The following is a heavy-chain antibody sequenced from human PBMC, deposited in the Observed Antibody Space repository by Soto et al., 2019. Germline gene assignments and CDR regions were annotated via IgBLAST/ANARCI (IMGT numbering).Heavy chain of an antibody. D-gene: IGHD3-16*01. J-gene: IGHJ6*02. CDR1: GFTFSDPW. Sequence: EVQLVESGGDLVQPGGSLRLSCAASGFTFSDPWMDWVRQAPGKGPEWVANINPYGNEKNHVVSVKCRFTISSDNAKNSLYLQINSLRAEDTAVYYCASLGRHGWGQGTTVTVSS. CDR2: INPYGNEK. V-gene: IGHV3-7*01. CDR3: ASLGRHG.